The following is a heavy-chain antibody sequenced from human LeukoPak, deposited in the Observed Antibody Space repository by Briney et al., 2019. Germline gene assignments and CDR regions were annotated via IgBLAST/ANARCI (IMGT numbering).Heavy chain of an antibody. CDR1: GFTFKDYS. D-gene: IGHD5-12*01. J-gene: IGHJ4*02. Sequence: RGSLRLSCAASGFTFKDYSMNWVRQAPGKVLEWISYVGIDSGNTKYADSVKGPFTISGDSAKNSVFLQMNNLRVEDTAVYYCARDHRYAFDNWGQGTLVTVSS. CDR2: VGIDSGNT. CDR3: ARDHRYAFDN. V-gene: IGHV3-48*04.